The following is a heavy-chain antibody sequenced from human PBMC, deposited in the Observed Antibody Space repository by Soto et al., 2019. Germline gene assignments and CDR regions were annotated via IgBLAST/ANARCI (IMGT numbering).Heavy chain of an antibody. CDR2: MNPNSADT. CDR3: ARGVFLDRHMVV. V-gene: IGHV1-8*01. Sequence: QVQLVQSGAEVKKPGASVKVSCKASGYSFTSYDMNWVRQVPGQGPEWMGWMNPNSADTGYAQKFPGRVFMTRDMSTRAMYMELSRLPSEDTAVYYCARGVFLDRHMVVWGRGTTVTVSS. J-gene: IGHJ6*03. CDR1: GYSFTSYD.